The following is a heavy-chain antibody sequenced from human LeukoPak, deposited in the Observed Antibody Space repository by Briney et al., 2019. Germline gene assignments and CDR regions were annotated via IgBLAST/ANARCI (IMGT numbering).Heavy chain of an antibody. CDR2: IYYSGST. V-gene: IGHV4-39*07. CDR1: GGSISSSSYY. CDR3: ARARGGIYFDY. D-gene: IGHD3-16*01. J-gene: IGHJ4*02. Sequence: SETLSLTCTVSGGSISSSSYYWGWIRQPPGKGLEWIGSIYYSGSTNYNPSLKSRVTISVDTSKNQFSLKLSSVTAADTAVYYCARARGGIYFDYWGQGTLVTVSS.